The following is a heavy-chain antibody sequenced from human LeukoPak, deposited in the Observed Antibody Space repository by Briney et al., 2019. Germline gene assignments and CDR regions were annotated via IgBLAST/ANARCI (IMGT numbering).Heavy chain of an antibody. CDR3: ARDRALFYDVLTGYCDY. V-gene: IGHV3-21*01. J-gene: IGHJ4*02. CDR2: ISSSSNYI. Sequence: PGGSLRLSCAASGFTFSTYWMNWVRQAPGKGLEGVSIISSSSNYIYYTDSVKGRFTISRDNAKNSLYLQMNSLRAEDTAVYYCARDRALFYDVLTGYCDYWGQGTLVTVSS. D-gene: IGHD3-9*01. CDR1: GFTFSTYW.